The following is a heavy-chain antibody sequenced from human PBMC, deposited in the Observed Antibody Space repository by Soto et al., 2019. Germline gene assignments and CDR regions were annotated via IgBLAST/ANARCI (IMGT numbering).Heavy chain of an antibody. V-gene: IGHV3-7*03. CDR3: AKDPPVSWNYQDLDY. D-gene: IGHD1-7*01. CDR2: IKMDASEK. J-gene: IGHJ4*02. Sequence: GGSLRLSCAASGFTFGSYWVSWVRQAPGKGLEWLATIKMDASEKKYIDSVKGRFTISRDNAKNTLYLQMNSLTAADTAVYFCAKDPPVSWNYQDLDYWGQGTLVTVSS. CDR1: GFTFGSYW.